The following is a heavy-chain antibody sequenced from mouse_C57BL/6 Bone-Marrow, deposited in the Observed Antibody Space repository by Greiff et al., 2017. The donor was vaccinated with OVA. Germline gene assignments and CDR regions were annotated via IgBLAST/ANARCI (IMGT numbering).Heavy chain of an antibody. CDR1: GFTFSSYA. CDR3: ARGFYFDY. CDR2: ISDGGSYT. V-gene: IGHV5-4*01. Sequence: EVHLVESGGGLVKPGGSLKLSCAASGFTFSSYAMSWVRQTPEKRLEWVATISDGGSYTYYPDNVKGRFTISRDNAKNTLFLQMTSLRSEDTAMYYCARGFYFDYWGQGTTLTVSS. J-gene: IGHJ2*01.